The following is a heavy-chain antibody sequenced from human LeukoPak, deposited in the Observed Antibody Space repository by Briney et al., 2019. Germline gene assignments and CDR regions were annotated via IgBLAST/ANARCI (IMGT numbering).Heavy chain of an antibody. V-gene: IGHV3-48*03. CDR3: TRDFRGGSYVVGY. CDR2: ISSSGITI. CDR1: GFTFSSYE. D-gene: IGHD1-26*01. J-gene: IGHJ4*02. Sequence: GGSLRLSXAASGFTFSSYEMNWVRQAPGKGLEWVSYISSSGITIYYADSVKGRFTISRDNAKNSLYLQMSSLRAEDTAVYYCTRDFRGGSYVVGYWGQGTLVTVSS.